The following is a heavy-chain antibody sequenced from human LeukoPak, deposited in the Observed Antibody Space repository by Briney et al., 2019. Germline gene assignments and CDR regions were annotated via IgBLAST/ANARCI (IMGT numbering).Heavy chain of an antibody. Sequence: SETLSLTCTVSGGSISSGDYYWSWIRQPPGKGLEWIGYIYYSGSTYYNPSLKSRVTISVDTSKNQFSLKLGSVTAADTAVYYCARDYGDPEYWFDPWGQGTLVTVSS. CDR3: ARDYGDPEYWFDP. V-gene: IGHV4-30-4*01. D-gene: IGHD4-17*01. CDR1: GGSISSGDYY. CDR2: IYYSGST. J-gene: IGHJ5*02.